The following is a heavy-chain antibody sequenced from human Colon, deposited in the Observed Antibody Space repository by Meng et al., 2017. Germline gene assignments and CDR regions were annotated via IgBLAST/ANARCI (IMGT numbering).Heavy chain of an antibody. V-gene: IGHV4-59*01. CDR1: GDSMSGYY. J-gene: IGHJ4*02. CDR2: IFYSGST. CDR3: AGLRDGEGGRGY. D-gene: IGHD2-21*01. Sequence: VQLQESGSGLVRPSGTLSLTCTVSGDSMSGYYWLWIRQPPGKALEWIGNIFYSGSTKYSPSLESRVTISVDTPKNQFSLKLSSVIAADTAVYYCAGLRDGEGGRGYWGQGTLVTVSS.